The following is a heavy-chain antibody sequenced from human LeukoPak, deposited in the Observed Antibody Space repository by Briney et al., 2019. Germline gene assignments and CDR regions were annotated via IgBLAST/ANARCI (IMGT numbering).Heavy chain of an antibody. Sequence: SETLSLTCTVSGGSVSSGSYYWSWIRQPPGKGLEWIGYIYYSGSTNYNPSLKSRVTISVDTSKNQFSLKLSSVTAAGTVVYYCARSSGYGEYFDYWGQGMLVTVSS. V-gene: IGHV4-61*01. CDR3: ARSSGYGEYFDY. D-gene: IGHD5-12*01. J-gene: IGHJ4*02. CDR2: IYYSGST. CDR1: GGSVSSGSYY.